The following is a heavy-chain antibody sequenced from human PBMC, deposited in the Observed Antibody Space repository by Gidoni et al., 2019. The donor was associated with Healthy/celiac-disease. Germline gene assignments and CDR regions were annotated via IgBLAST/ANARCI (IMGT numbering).Heavy chain of an antibody. CDR2: INPSGGST. Sequence: QVQLVQSGAEVTKPGASVKVSCKASGYTFTSYYMHWVRQAPGQGLEWMGIINPSGGSTSYAQKFQGRVTMTRDTSTSTVYMELSSLRSEDTAVYYCARVWRRLGELSLLFDYWGQGTLVTVSS. CDR1: GYTFTSYY. D-gene: IGHD3-16*02. J-gene: IGHJ4*02. CDR3: ARVWRRLGELSLLFDY. V-gene: IGHV1-46*01.